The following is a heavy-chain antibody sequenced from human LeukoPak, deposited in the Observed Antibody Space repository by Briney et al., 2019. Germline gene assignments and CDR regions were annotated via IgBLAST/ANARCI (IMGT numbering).Heavy chain of an antibody. CDR1: GFTFSSYD. CDR2: IWYDGSNT. CDR3: ARDLSSGWSLDY. V-gene: IGHV3-33*01. Sequence: GGSLRLSCAASGFTFSSYDMHWVRQAPGKGLEWVVVIWYDGSNTYYADSVKGRFTISRDNSKNTLYLQMNSPRAEDTAVYYCARDLSSGWSLDYWGQGTLVTVSS. J-gene: IGHJ4*02. D-gene: IGHD6-19*01.